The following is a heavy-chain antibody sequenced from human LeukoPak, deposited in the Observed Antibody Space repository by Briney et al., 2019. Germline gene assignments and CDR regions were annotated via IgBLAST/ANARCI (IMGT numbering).Heavy chain of an antibody. CDR3: ARVSIVVVPAAWFDP. D-gene: IGHD2-2*01. Sequence: ASVKVSCEASGYTFTGYYMHWVRQAPGQGLEWMGWINPNSGGTNYAQKFQGRVTMTRDTSISTAYMELSRLRSDDTAVYYCARVSIVVVPAAWFDPWGQGTLVTVSS. CDR1: GYTFTGYY. V-gene: IGHV1-2*02. CDR2: INPNSGGT. J-gene: IGHJ5*02.